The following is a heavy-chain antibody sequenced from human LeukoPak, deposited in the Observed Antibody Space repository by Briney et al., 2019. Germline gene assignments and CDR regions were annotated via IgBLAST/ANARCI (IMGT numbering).Heavy chain of an antibody. CDR2: IDPEDGET. Sequence: ASVKVSCKVSGYTLTELSMHWVRQAPGKGLEWMGGIDPEDGETIYAQKFQGRVTMTEDTSTDTAYMELSSLRSEDTAVYYCATAGYELSIAAAGNENAFDIWGQGTMVTVSS. J-gene: IGHJ3*02. D-gene: IGHD6-13*01. CDR1: GYTLTELS. V-gene: IGHV1-24*01. CDR3: ATAGYELSIAAAGNENAFDI.